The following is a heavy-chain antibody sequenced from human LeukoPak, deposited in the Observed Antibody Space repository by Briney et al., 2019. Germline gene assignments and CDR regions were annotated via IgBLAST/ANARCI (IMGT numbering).Heavy chain of an antibody. D-gene: IGHD3-10*01. Sequence: ASVKVSCKASGYTFTSYGISWVRQAPGQGLEWMGWISAYNGNTNYAQKLQGRVTMTTDTSTSTAYMELRSLRSDDTAVYHCARLYSHGSGSSSYLGYWGQGTLVTVSS. CDR1: GYTFTSYG. V-gene: IGHV1-18*01. J-gene: IGHJ4*02. CDR3: ARLYSHGSGSSSYLGY. CDR2: ISAYNGNT.